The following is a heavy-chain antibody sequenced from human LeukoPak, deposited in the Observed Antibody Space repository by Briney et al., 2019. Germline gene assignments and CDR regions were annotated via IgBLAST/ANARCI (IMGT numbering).Heavy chain of an antibody. J-gene: IGHJ4*02. V-gene: IGHV3-21*01. CDR3: ASEPQEYSSSSYFDY. CDR1: GFTFSSYS. CDR2: ISSSSSYI. Sequence: GGSLRLSCAASGFTFSSYSMNWVRQAPGKGLEWVSSISSSSSYIYYADSVKGRFTISRDNAKNSLYLQMNSPRAEDTAVYYCASEPQEYSSSSYFDYWGQGTLVTVSS. D-gene: IGHD6-6*01.